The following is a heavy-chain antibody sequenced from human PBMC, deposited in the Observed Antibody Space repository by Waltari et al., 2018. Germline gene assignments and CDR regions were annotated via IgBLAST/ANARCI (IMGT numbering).Heavy chain of an antibody. D-gene: IGHD6-19*01. CDR2: TTYSGST. CDR3: ARLSRWLADIDY. CDR1: GGSIRSSSYY. J-gene: IGHJ4*02. Sequence: QLQLQESGPGLVKPSETLSLTCTVSGGSIRSSSYYWGWIRQPPGKGLEWMGSTTYSGSTSSNPSRKSRVTVSVDTSKNQFSLKLSSVTAADTAVYYCARLSRWLADIDYWGQGTLVTVSS. V-gene: IGHV4-39*01.